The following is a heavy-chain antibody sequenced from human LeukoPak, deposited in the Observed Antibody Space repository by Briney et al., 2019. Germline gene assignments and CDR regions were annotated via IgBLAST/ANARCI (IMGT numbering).Heavy chain of an antibody. V-gene: IGHV4-30-4*08. Sequence: SQTLSLTCTVSGGSISNAAYYWSWIRQHPGKGLEWIGYIYYSGSTYYNPSLKSRVTISVDTSKNQFSLKLSSVTAADTAVYYCARAIVVVTAIDYWGQGTLVTVSS. CDR2: IYYSGST. CDR3: ARAIVVVTAIDY. CDR1: GGSISNAAYY. J-gene: IGHJ4*02. D-gene: IGHD2-21*02.